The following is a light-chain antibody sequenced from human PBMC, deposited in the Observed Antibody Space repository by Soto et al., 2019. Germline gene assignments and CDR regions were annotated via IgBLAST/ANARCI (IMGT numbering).Light chain of an antibody. CDR1: QSLVYADGNTY. Sequence: DVVMTQSPLSRPVTLGQSASISCTSRQSLVYADGNTYLNWLQQRPGQSPRRLIYKVFNRDSGVPDRFSGSASGSEFTLTISRVEAEDIGVYYCMQTAHWPYTFGRGTKVDIK. CDR3: MQTAHWPYT. CDR2: KVF. V-gene: IGKV2-30*01. J-gene: IGKJ2*01.